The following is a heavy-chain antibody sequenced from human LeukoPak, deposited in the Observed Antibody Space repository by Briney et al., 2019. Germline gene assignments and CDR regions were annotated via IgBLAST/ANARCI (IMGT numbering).Heavy chain of an antibody. J-gene: IGHJ4*02. CDR1: GGSIGTYY. Sequence: SETLSLTCTLSGGSIGTYYWSWIRQPAGKGLEWIGRIHTSGSTNYNPSLKSRVTISVDKSKNQFSLKLTSVTAADTAVYYCARGPYGSGSYTFDYWGQGTLVTVSS. CDR2: IHTSGST. V-gene: IGHV4-4*07. D-gene: IGHD3-10*01. CDR3: ARGPYGSGSYTFDY.